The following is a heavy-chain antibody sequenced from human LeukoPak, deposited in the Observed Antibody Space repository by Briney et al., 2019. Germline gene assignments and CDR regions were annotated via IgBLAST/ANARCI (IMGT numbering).Heavy chain of an antibody. CDR2: INHSGST. D-gene: IGHD3-10*01. Sequence: SETLSLTCAVYGGSFSGYYWSWIRQPPGEGLEWIGEINHSGSTNYNPSLKSRVTISVDTSKNQFSLKLSSVTAADTAVYYCARQRPYYYGSGSYSDYWGQGTLVTVSS. CDR1: GGSFSGYY. CDR3: ARQRPYYYGSGSYSDY. J-gene: IGHJ4*02. V-gene: IGHV4-34*01.